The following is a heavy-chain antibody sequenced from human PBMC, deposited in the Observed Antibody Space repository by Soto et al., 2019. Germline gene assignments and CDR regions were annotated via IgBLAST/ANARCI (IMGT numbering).Heavy chain of an antibody. D-gene: IGHD2-15*01. J-gene: IGHJ4*02. Sequence: GASVKVSCKASGGTFSSYAISWVRQAPGQGLEWMGGINPSFGTANYAQKFQGRVTITRDASASTAYMELSSLRSEDTAVYYCARGPCSGGSCYSFLEDYDYWGQGTLVTFSS. CDR2: INPSFGTA. V-gene: IGHV1-69*05. CDR1: GGTFSSYA. CDR3: ARGPCSGGSCYSFLEDYDY.